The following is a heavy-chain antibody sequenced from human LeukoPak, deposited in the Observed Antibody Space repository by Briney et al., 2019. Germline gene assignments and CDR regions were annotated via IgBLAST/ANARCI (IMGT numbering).Heavy chain of an antibody. CDR1: GFTFSDYY. D-gene: IGHD2-2*01. CDR3: ANHLACGSTSCPPFDS. V-gene: IGHV3-11*04. Sequence: PGGSLRLSCAASGFTFSDYYMSWIRQAPGKGLEWVSYISSSGSTIYYADSVKGRFTISRDNAKNSLYLQMNGLRAEDTAVYYCANHLACGSTSCPPFDSWGQGTLVTVSS. CDR2: ISSSGSTI. J-gene: IGHJ4*02.